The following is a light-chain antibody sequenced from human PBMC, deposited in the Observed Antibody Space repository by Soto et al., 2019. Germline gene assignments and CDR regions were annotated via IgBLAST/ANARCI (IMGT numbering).Light chain of an antibody. CDR1: SSDVGSNNR. J-gene: IGLJ1*01. CDR2: DVS. V-gene: IGLV2-18*02. CDR3: SSYTTSSTYV. Sequence: QPVLTQPPSVSGSPGQSVAISCTGTSSDVGSNNRVSWYQQPPGTAPKLMIYDVSNRPSGVPDRFSGSKSGNTASLTISGLQAEDEADYYCSSYTTSSTYVFGTGTKVTVL.